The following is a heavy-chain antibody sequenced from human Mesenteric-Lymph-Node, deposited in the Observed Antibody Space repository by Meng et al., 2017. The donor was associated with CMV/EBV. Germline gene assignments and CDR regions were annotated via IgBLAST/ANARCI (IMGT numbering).Heavy chain of an antibody. Sequence: GESLKISCAGSGFTFSSYSMNWVRQAPGKGLEWVSSISTSSSYIYYADSVKGRFTISRDNAKNSLYLQMNGLRAEDTAVYYCTRDAPNCFDPWGQGTLVTVSS. J-gene: IGHJ5*02. CDR2: ISTSSSYI. CDR3: TRDAPNCFDP. V-gene: IGHV3-21*01. D-gene: IGHD2-21*01. CDR1: GFTFSSYS.